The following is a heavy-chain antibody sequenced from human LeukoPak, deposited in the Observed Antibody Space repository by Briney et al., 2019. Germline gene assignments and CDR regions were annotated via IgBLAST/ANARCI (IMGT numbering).Heavy chain of an antibody. CDR3: ARNRRLDY. CDR1: GGSISSYY. V-gene: IGHV4-59*01. CDR2: IYYSGST. J-gene: IGHJ4*02. Sequence: SETLSLTCTVSGGSISSYYWSWIRQPPGKGLEWIGYIYYSGSTNYNPSLKSRVTISVDTSKNQFSLKLSSVTAADTAVYYCARNRRLDYWGQGTLVIVSS. D-gene: IGHD2/OR15-2a*01.